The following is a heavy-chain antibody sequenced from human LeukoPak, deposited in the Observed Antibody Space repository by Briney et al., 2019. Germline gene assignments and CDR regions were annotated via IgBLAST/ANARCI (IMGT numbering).Heavy chain of an antibody. D-gene: IGHD6-6*01. CDR3: ARGDEYSSSSSYYYYMDV. J-gene: IGHJ6*03. CDR1: AFTFTNYG. CDR2: IWHDGRNK. V-gene: IGHV3-33*01. Sequence: GGSLRLSCAASAFTFTNYGMHWVRQAPGKGLGWVAVIWHDGRNKYYADSVKGRFTISRDNSKNTLYLQMNSLRAENTAVYYCARGDEYSSSSSYYYYMDVWGKGTTVTVSS.